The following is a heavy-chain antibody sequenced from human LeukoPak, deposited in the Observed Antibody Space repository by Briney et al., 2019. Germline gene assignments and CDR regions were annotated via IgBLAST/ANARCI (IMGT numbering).Heavy chain of an antibody. CDR3: ARHHGSWTDWYFDL. J-gene: IGHJ2*01. V-gene: IGHV4-4*09. CDR1: GGSIRSQF. Sequence: SETLSLTCPVSGGSIRSQFWSWIRQPPGKGLEWIGYLYSSERVDYNPSLKSRVTVSVDTFKNEFSLSLTSVTAADTAVYYCARHHGSWTDWYFDLWGRGTLVIVSS. CDR2: LYSSERV. D-gene: IGHD6-13*01.